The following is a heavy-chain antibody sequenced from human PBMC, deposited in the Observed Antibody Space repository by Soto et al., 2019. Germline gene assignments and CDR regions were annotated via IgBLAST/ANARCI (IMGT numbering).Heavy chain of an antibody. Sequence: SETLSLTCTVSSDSISSYYWSWIRQPPGKRLEWIGYISYSGSTDYNPSLKSRVTISGDTSKNQFSLKVSSVTAADTAVYYCARGTSWQLPFDYWGQETLVTVSS. V-gene: IGHV4-59*01. CDR1: SDSISSYY. CDR2: ISYSGST. CDR3: ARGTSWQLPFDY. J-gene: IGHJ4*02. D-gene: IGHD6-13*01.